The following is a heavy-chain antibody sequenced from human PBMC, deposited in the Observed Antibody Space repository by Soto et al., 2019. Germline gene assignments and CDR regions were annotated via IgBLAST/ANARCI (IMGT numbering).Heavy chain of an antibody. D-gene: IGHD3-16*02. V-gene: IGHV1-2*02. Sequence: ASVKVSCKASGYTLTGYYMHWVRQAPGQGLEWMGWINPNSGGTNYAQKFQGRVTMTRDTSISTAYMELSRLRSDDTAVYYCARVRRLGELSTPGGSFDYWGQGALVTVSS. CDR2: INPNSGGT. CDR3: ARVRRLGELSTPGGSFDY. J-gene: IGHJ4*02. CDR1: GYTLTGYY.